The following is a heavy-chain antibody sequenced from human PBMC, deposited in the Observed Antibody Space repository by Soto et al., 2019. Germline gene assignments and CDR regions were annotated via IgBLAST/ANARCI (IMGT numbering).Heavy chain of an antibody. CDR3: AKEYKQWLVRGVYFDY. D-gene: IGHD6-19*01. V-gene: IGHV3-23*01. J-gene: IGHJ4*02. Sequence: GGSLRLSCAASGFTFSSYAMSWVRQAPGKGLEWVSAISGSGGSTYYADSVKGRFTISRDNSKNTLYLQMNSLRAEDTAVYYCAKEYKQWLVRGVYFDYWGQGTLVTVSS. CDR1: GFTFSSYA. CDR2: ISGSGGST.